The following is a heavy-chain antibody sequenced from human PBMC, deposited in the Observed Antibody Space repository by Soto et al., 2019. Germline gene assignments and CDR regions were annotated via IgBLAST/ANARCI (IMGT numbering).Heavy chain of an antibody. CDR3: AREVAGYDY. V-gene: IGHV4-34*01. J-gene: IGHJ4*02. CDR1: GGSFSGYY. D-gene: IGHD6-19*01. CDR2: INHSGST. Sequence: LSLTCAVYGGSFSGYYWSWIRQPPGKGLEWIGEINHSGSTNYNPSLKSRVTISVDTSKNQFSLKLSSVTAADTAVYYCAREVAGYDYWGQGTLVTVSS.